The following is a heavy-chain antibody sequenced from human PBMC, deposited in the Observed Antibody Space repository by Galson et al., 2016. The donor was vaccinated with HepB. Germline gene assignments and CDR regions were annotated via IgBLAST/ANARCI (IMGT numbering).Heavy chain of an antibody. CDR2: IDYSGST. V-gene: IGHV4-59*01. Sequence: SETLSLTCSVSGDSTSSYYGSWIRQPPGKGVEWIGYIDYSGSTNYNPSLKSRVTMSLDTPQNQFSLRLTSVTAADTAMYYCASGYTGYGIFDFWGQGTLVTVFS. CDR1: GDSTSSYY. J-gene: IGHJ4*02. CDR3: ASGYTGYGIFDF. D-gene: IGHD5-12*01.